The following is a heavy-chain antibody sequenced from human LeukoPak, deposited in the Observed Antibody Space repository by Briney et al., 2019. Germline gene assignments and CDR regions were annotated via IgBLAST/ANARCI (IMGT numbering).Heavy chain of an antibody. CDR3: ARAHITMIVVRFDP. CDR2: IYYSGST. V-gene: IGHV4-39*07. CDR1: GGSISSSSYY. Sequence: SEALSLTCTVSGGSISSSSYYWGWIRQPPGKGLEWIGSIYYSGSTYYNPSLKSRVTISVDTSKNQFSLKLSSVTAADTAVYYCARAHITMIVVRFDPWGQGTLVTVSS. J-gene: IGHJ5*02. D-gene: IGHD3-22*01.